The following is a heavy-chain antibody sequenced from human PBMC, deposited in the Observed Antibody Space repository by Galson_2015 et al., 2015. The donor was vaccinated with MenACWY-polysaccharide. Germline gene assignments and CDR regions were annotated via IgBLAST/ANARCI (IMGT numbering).Heavy chain of an antibody. Sequence: SLRLSCAASGFTFSSYWMHWVRQAPGKGLVWVSRTNGDGGATDYADSVKGRFTISRDNAKNTLYLQMNSLRAEDTAVYYCARAGAKYCRGAGCNFNWFDPWGQGTLVTVSS. V-gene: IGHV3-74*01. D-gene: IGHD2-15*01. CDR3: ARAGAKYCRGAGCNFNWFDP. J-gene: IGHJ5*02. CDR1: GFTFSSYW. CDR2: TNGDGGAT.